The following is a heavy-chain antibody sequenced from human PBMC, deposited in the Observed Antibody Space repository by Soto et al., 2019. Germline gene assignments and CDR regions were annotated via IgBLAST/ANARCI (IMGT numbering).Heavy chain of an antibody. Sequence: PSETLSLTCTVSGGSISSGDYYWSWIRQPPGKGLEWIGYIYYSGSTYYNPSLKSRVTISVDTSKNQFSLKLSSVTAADTAVYYCARDNQQLGLDYWGQGILVTVSS. CDR1: GGSISSGDYY. D-gene: IGHD6-13*01. V-gene: IGHV4-30-4*01. CDR3: ARDNQQLGLDY. J-gene: IGHJ4*02. CDR2: IYYSGST.